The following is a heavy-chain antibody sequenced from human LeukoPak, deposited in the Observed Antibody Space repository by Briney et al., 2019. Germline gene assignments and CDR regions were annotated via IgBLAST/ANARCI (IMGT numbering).Heavy chain of an antibody. V-gene: IGHV1-2*02. J-gene: IGHJ5*02. D-gene: IGHD6-13*01. CDR1: GYTFTGYY. CDR3: ARVVRGAAAGNNWFDP. CDR2: INPNSGGT. Sequence: ASVKVSCKASGYTFTGYYLHWVRQAPGQGLEWMGWINPNSGGTNYAQKFQGRVTMTRDTSISTAYMELSRLRSDDTAVYYCARVVRGAAAGNNWFDPWGQGTLVTVSS.